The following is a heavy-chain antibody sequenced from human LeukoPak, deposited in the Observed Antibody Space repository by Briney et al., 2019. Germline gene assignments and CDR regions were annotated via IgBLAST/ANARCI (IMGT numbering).Heavy chain of an antibody. Sequence: SETLSLTCTVSGGSISSSSYYWGWIRQPPGKGLEWIGSIYYSGSTYYNPSLKRRVTISVDTSKNQFSLKLSSVTAADTAVYYCQSAARAGGGHFDYWGQGTLVTVSS. CDR3: QSAARAGGGHFDY. CDR2: IYYSGST. V-gene: IGHV4-39*01. D-gene: IGHD6-6*01. J-gene: IGHJ4*02. CDR1: GGSISSSSYY.